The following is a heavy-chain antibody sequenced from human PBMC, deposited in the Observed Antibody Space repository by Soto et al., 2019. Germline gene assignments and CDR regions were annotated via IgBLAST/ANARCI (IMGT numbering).Heavy chain of an antibody. CDR2: INPNSGGT. CDR1: GYTFTGYY. Sequence: GASVKVSCKASGYTFTGYYMHWVRQAPGQGLEWMGWINPNSGGTNYAQKFQGRVTMTRDTSISTAYMELSRLRSDDTAVYYCARVGAAAACDAFDIWGQGTMVTVSS. D-gene: IGHD6-13*01. V-gene: IGHV1-2*02. J-gene: IGHJ3*02. CDR3: ARVGAAAACDAFDI.